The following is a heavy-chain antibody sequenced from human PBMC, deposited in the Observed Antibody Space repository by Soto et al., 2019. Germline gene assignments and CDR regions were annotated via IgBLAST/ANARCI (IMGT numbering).Heavy chain of an antibody. CDR3: ARRLTPSVTAMGY. CDR1: GFTFSDYA. J-gene: IGHJ4*02. CDR2: ISGDGMNK. Sequence: QVQLVESGGGVVQPGRSLRLSCSASGFTFSDYAINWVRQAPGKGLAWVASISGDGMNKYIADSVKGRFIISRDNSKNTLLLQMSSLGPEDTAVYYCARRLTPSVTAMGYWGQGTLVTVSS. V-gene: IGHV3-30*04. D-gene: IGHD2-21*02.